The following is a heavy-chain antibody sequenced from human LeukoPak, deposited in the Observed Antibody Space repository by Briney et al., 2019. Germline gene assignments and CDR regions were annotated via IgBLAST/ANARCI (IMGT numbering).Heavy chain of an antibody. J-gene: IGHJ6*03. CDR2: INHSGST. Sequence: SETLSLTCAVYGRSFSGYYWSWIRQPPGKGLEWIGEINHSGSTNYNPSLKSRVTISVDTSKNQFSLKLSSVTAADTAVYYCARGPEVGAKAFYYYYYMDVWGKGTTVTVSS. V-gene: IGHV4-34*01. CDR3: ARGPEVGAKAFYYYYYMDV. D-gene: IGHD1-26*01. CDR1: GRSFSGYY.